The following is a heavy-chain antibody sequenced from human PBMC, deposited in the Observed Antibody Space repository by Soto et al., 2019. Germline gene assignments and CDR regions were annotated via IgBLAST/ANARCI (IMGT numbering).Heavy chain of an antibody. J-gene: IGHJ4*02. D-gene: IGHD5-12*01. CDR1: GGSISSYY. Sequence: TSETLSLTCTVSGGSISSYYWSWIRQPPGKGLEWIGYTYYSGSTNYSPSLKSRVTISVDTSKNQFSLKLSSVTAADTAVYYCARGKYSGYDLDYWGQGTLVTVSS. CDR3: ARGKYSGYDLDY. CDR2: TYYSGST. V-gene: IGHV4-59*01.